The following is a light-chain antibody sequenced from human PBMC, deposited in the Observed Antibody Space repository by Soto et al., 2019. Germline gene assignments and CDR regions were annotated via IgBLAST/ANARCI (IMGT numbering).Light chain of an antibody. J-gene: IGLJ2*01. Sequence: SYELTQPPSVSVSPGQTASITCSGDMLGDKYACWYQQKPGHSPVLVIYQADKRPSGIPERFSGSNAGNTATLTISGTQTMAEADYYRQASDSSTHVVFGGGTKLTVL. CDR2: QAD. V-gene: IGLV3-1*01. CDR3: QASDSSTHVV. CDR1: MLGDKY.